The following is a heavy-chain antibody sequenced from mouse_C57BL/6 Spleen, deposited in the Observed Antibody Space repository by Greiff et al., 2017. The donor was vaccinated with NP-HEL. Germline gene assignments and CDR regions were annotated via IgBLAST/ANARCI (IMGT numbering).Heavy chain of an antibody. J-gene: IGHJ4*01. CDR2: IWGDGST. CDR1: GFSLTSYG. Sequence: VKLMESGPGLVAPSQCLSITCTVSGFSLTSYGVSWVRQPPGKGLEWLGVIWGDGSTNYHSALISRLSISKDNSKSQVFLKLNSLQTDDTATYYCARRLRRLAMDYWGQGTSVTVSS. V-gene: IGHV2-3*01. D-gene: IGHD2-4*01. CDR3: ARRLRRLAMDY.